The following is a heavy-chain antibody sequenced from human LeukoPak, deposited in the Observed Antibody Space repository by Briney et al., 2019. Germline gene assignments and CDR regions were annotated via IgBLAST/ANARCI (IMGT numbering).Heavy chain of an antibody. V-gene: IGHV3-7*01. Sequence: PGGSLRLSCAASGLTFSSYWMSWVRQAPGRGLECVANIKQDGSEKYYVDSVKGRFTISRDNAKNSLYLQMNSLRAEDTAVYYCARSRYSSGDYWGQGTLVTVSS. CDR1: GLTFSSYW. J-gene: IGHJ4*02. CDR3: ARSRYSSGDY. CDR2: IKQDGSEK. D-gene: IGHD5-18*01.